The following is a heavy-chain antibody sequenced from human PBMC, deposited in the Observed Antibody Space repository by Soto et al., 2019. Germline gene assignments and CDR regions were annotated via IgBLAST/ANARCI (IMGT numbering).Heavy chain of an antibody. J-gene: IGHJ6*02. CDR2: IYYSGNT. CDR1: GGSVTSDNYY. V-gene: IGHV4-61*01. Sequence: PSETLSLTCTVSGGSVTSDNYYWSWIRQPPGKGLDWIGYIYYSGNTNYNPSLKTRVTISVDTSKNQFSLNLSSVTAADTAVYYCARGDYDSSGYYYYAMDVWGQGTTVTVS. CDR3: ARGDYDSSGYYYYAMDV. D-gene: IGHD4-17*01.